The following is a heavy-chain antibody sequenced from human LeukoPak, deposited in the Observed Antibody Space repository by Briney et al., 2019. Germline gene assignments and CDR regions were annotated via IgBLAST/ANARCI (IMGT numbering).Heavy chain of an antibody. CDR3: ARVATVTTLNFDD. V-gene: IGHV4-31*03. J-gene: IGHJ4*02. CDR1: GGSISNGGYY. D-gene: IGHD4-17*01. Sequence: SETLSLICTVSGGSISNGGYYWSWIRQHQGKGLEWIGYLHYSGDTFHNPSLKSRLSISVDTSKNQFSLKLSSVTAVDTAVFYCARVATVTTLNFDDWGQGTLVTVSS. CDR2: LHYSGDT.